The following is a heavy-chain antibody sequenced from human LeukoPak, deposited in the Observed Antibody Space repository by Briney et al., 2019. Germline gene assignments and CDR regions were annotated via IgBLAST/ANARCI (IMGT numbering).Heavy chain of an antibody. CDR1: GGSISSGDYY. J-gene: IGHJ5*02. D-gene: IGHD3-10*01. CDR3: ARGLVYYYGSGSYPFDP. Sequence: PSETLSLTCTVSGGSISSGDYYWSWTRQPPGKGLEWIGYIYYSGSTYYNPSLKSRVTISVDTSKNQFSLKLSSVTAADTAVYYCARGLVYYYGSGSYPFDPWGQGTLVTVSS. V-gene: IGHV4-30-4*01. CDR2: IYYSGST.